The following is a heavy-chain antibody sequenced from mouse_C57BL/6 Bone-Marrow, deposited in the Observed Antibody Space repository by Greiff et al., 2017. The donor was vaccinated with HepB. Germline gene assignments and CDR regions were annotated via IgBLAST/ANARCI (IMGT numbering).Heavy chain of an antibody. J-gene: IGHJ3*01. V-gene: IGHV14-4*01. CDR1: GFNIKDDY. D-gene: IGHD2-3*01. CDR3: TTRGNGYSWFAY. Sequence: EVKLMESGAELVRPGASVKLSCTASGFNIKDDYMHWVKQRPEQGLEWIGWIDPENGDTEYASKFQGKATITADTSSNTAYLQLSSLTSEDTAVYYCTTRGNGYSWFAYWGQGTLDTVSA. CDR2: IDPENGDT.